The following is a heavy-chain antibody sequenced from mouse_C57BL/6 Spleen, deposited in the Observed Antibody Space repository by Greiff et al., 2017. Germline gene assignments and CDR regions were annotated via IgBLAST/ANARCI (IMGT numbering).Heavy chain of an antibody. CDR1: GYTFTSYW. V-gene: IGHV1-50*01. CDR3: ARGGEGYFDY. Sequence: QVQLQQPGAELVKPGASVKLSCKASGYTFTSYWMQWVKQRPGQGLEWIGEIDPSDSYTNYNQKFKGKATLTVDTSSSTAYMQLSSLTSEDAAVYYGARGGEGYFDYWGQGTTLTVSS. CDR2: IDPSDSYT. J-gene: IGHJ2*01.